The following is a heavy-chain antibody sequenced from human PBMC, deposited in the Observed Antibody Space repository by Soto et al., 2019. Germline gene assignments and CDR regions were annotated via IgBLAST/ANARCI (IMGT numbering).Heavy chain of an antibody. J-gene: IGHJ5*02. D-gene: IGHD6-13*01. CDR2: ISGSGGST. V-gene: IGHV3-23*01. Sequence: PGGSLRLSCAASGFTFGTYTMNWVRQAPGKGLEWVSAISGSGGSTYYADSVKGRFTISRDNSKNTLYLQMNSLRAEDTAVYYCANYGSGSWYWFDPWGQGTLVTVSS. CDR1: GFTFGTYT. CDR3: ANYGSGSWYWFDP.